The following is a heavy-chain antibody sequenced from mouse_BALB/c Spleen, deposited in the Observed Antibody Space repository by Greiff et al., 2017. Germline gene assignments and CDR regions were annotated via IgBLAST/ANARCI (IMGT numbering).Heavy chain of an antibody. J-gene: IGHJ4*01. Sequence: VQLQQSGPELVKPGASVKMSCKASGYTFTSYWMHWVKQRPGQGLEWIGYINPSTGYTEYNQKFKDKATLTADKSSSTAYMQLSSLTSEDSAVYYCARYYYGRYAMDYWGQGTSVTVSS. CDR2: INPSTGYT. V-gene: IGHV1-7*01. CDR3: ARYYYGRYAMDY. CDR1: GYTFTSYW. D-gene: IGHD1-1*01.